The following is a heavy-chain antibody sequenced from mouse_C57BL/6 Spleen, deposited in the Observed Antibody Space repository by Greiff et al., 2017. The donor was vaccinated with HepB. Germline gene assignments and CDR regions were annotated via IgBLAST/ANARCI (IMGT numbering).Heavy chain of an antibody. D-gene: IGHD2-1*01. CDR3: TTTTMVKRFAC. CDR2: IDPENGDT. CDR1: GFNIKDDY. Sequence: VHVKQSGAELVRPGASVKLSCTASGFNIKDDYMHWVKQRPEQGLEWIGWIDPENGDTEYASKFQGKATITADTSSNTAYLQLSSLTSEDTAVSYCTTTTMVKRFACWGHGALVTVSA. J-gene: IGHJ3*01. V-gene: IGHV14-4*01.